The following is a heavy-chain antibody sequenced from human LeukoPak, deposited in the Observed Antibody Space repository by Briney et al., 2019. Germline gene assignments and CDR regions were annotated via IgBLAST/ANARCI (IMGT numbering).Heavy chain of an antibody. D-gene: IGHD6-13*01. J-gene: IGHJ5*02. CDR2: ISGSGGST. Sequence: GGSLSLSWAAFGFTFSSIPRSWDGQVQGKGLGGVSAISGSGGSTYYADSVKGRFTISRDNSKNTLYLQMNSLRAEDTAVYYCAKDSAAAGLLTWGQGTLVTVSS. V-gene: IGHV3-23*01. CDR3: AKDSAAAGLLT. CDR1: GFTFSSIP.